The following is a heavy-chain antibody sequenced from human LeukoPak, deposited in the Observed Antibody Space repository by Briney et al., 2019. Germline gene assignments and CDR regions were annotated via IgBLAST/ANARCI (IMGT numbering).Heavy chain of an antibody. D-gene: IGHD2-2*02. CDR3: ARREYCSSTSCYIDSAFDI. CDR2: ISAYNGNT. Sequence: ASVKVSCKASGYTFTSYGISWVRQAPGQGLEWMGWISAYNGNTNYAQKLQGRVTMTTDTSTSTAYMELSSLRSEDTAVYYCARREYCSSTSCYIDSAFDIWGQGTMVTVSS. J-gene: IGHJ3*02. CDR1: GYTFTSYG. V-gene: IGHV1-18*01.